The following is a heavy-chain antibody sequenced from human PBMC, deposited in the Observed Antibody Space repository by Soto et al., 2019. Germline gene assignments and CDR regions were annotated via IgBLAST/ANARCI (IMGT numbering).Heavy chain of an antibody. J-gene: IGHJ4*02. V-gene: IGHV1-3*01. D-gene: IGHD3-22*01. CDR2: INAGNGNT. Sequence: GASVKVSFKASGYTFTSYAMHWLRQAPGQRLEWMGWINAGNGNTKYSQKFQGRVTITRDTSASTAYMELSSLRSEDTAVYYCARVSPTRFNYYDSSGPFDYWGQGTLVTVSS. CDR1: GYTFTSYA. CDR3: ARVSPTRFNYYDSSGPFDY.